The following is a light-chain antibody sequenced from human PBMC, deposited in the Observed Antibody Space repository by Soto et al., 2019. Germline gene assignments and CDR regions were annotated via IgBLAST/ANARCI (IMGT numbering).Light chain of an antibody. J-gene: IGKJ5*01. Sequence: EIVMTQSPATVSLSPGERATLSCRGSQSISSSSSAWYQQKTGGAPRILIYGASSRAAGVLARLCGSGSGTDFTITISRLEHEDFAVYYCQQYGSSPPITFGQGTRLEIK. CDR3: QQYGSSPPIT. V-gene: IGKV3-20*01. CDR1: QSISSSS. CDR2: GAS.